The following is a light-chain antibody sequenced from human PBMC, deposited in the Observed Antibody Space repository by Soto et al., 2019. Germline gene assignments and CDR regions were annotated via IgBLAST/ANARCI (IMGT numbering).Light chain of an antibody. V-gene: IGLV1-40*01. CDR1: SANIGAAYN. Sequence: QSVRAHPPSACWAPCQRVTISCNGSSANIGAAYNVDWYQQLPGTAPKLLIYGNNNRPSGVPARFSGSKSGTSASLAIAGLQAEDEGDYYCQSYDSSLTGYVFGTGTKVTVL. CDR3: QSYDSSLTGYV. J-gene: IGLJ1*01. CDR2: GNN.